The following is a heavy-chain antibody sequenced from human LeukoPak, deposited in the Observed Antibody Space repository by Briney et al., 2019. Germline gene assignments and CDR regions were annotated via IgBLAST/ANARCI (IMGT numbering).Heavy chain of an antibody. CDR1: GFTFSSYA. Sequence: GGSLRLSCAASGFTFSSYAMSWVRQAPGKGLEWVSGISGSGGSTHYADSVKGRFIISRDNSKNTLYLQMNSLRAEDTAVYYCAKKVRYTAPFDPWGQGTLVTVSS. D-gene: IGHD5-18*01. J-gene: IGHJ5*02. V-gene: IGHV3-23*01. CDR3: AKKVRYTAPFDP. CDR2: ISGSGGST.